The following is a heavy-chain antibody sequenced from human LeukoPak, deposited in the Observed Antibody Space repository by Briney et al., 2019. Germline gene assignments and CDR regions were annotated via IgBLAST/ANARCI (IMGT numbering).Heavy chain of an antibody. J-gene: IGHJ1*01. CDR3: ARDLSYYDSSGYYYGEYFQH. CDR1: GYTFVSHG. D-gene: IGHD3-22*01. Sequence: ASVKVSCKAAGYTFVSHGISWVRLAPGQGLEWMGWISAYNGKTNYAKKFQGRVTMTTDTSTSTAYMELRSLRSDDTAVYYCARDLSYYDSSGYYYGEYFQHWGQGTLVTVSS. CDR2: ISAYNGKT. V-gene: IGHV1-18*01.